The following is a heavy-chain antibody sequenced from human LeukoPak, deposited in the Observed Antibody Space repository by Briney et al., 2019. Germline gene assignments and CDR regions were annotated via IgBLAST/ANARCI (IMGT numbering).Heavy chain of an antibody. J-gene: IGHJ4*02. Sequence: ASVKVSCKASGYTFTSYYMHWVRQAPGQGLEWMGIINPSGGSTSYAQKFQGRVTRTRDTSTSTVYMELSSLRSEDTAVYYCARDYDSSGYYYRYPGYWGQGTLVTVSS. CDR3: ARDYDSSGYYYRYPGY. CDR2: INPSGGST. CDR1: GYTFTSYY. D-gene: IGHD3-22*01. V-gene: IGHV1-46*01.